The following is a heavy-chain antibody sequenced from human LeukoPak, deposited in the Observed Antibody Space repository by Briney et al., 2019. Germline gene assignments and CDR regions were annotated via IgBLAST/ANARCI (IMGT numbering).Heavy chain of an antibody. CDR3: VKVSCYDSSGPLDS. Sequence: PGGSLRLSCAASGFPFTSYAMSWVRQAPGQGLEWVSTVSGSGVDTYYADSVKGRFTISRDNSKNTLYLQMNSLRADDTAVYYCVKVSCYDSSGPLDSWGQGALVTVSS. J-gene: IGHJ4*02. V-gene: IGHV3-23*01. CDR2: VSGSGVDT. CDR1: GFPFTSYA. D-gene: IGHD3-22*01.